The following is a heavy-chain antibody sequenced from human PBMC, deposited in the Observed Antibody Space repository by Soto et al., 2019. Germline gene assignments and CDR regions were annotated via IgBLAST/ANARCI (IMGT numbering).Heavy chain of an antibody. J-gene: IGHJ6*02. CDR1: RYIFTNYG. CDR3: ARALTGYGMDV. Sequence: QVQLVQSGVEAREPGASVKVSCKAVRYIFTNYGVSWVRQAPGQGLEWMGWITTYNGNTEYAQKSQGRVTMTTDASTSTAYMELGSLRSDDTAIYYCARALTGYGMDVWGQGTTVTVSS. CDR2: ITTYNGNT. V-gene: IGHV1-18*01.